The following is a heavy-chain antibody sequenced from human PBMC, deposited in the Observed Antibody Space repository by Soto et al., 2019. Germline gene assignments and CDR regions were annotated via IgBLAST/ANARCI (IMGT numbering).Heavy chain of an antibody. CDR3: ARQGVGPYYYYYGMDV. CDR2: IYPGDSDT. Sequence: EVQLMQSGAEVKKPGESLKISCKGSGYSFTSYRIAWVRQMPGKGLEWMGIIYPGDSDTRYSPSFQGQVTISVDKSISTAYLQWSSLKASDTAMYYCARQGVGPYYYYYGMDVWGQGTTVSVSS. V-gene: IGHV5-51*01. J-gene: IGHJ6*02. CDR1: GYSFTSYR.